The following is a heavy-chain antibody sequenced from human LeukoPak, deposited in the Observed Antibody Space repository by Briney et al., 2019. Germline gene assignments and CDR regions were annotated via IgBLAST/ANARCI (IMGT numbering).Heavy chain of an antibody. CDR2: INSDGSNT. Sequence: GGSLRLSCTTSGFTVTNYWMHWVRQAPGKGLVWVSRINSDGSNTNYAGSVKGRFTISRDNARNTLYLQMNSLRAEDTAVCYCAGGLSDYYYTVGYWGQGTLVTVSS. CDR1: GFTVTNYW. CDR3: AGGLSDYYYTVGY. J-gene: IGHJ4*02. V-gene: IGHV3-74*01. D-gene: IGHD3-22*01.